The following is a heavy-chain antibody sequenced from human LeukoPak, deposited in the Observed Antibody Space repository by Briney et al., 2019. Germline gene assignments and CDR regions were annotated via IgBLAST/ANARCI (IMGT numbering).Heavy chain of an antibody. CDR1: GFTFSSFA. CDR3: AREYYDILTGYYNFDY. D-gene: IGHD3-9*01. J-gene: IGHJ4*02. V-gene: IGHV3-23*01. Sequence: GGSLRLSCAASGFTFSSFAMSWVRQAPGKGLEWVSAISDSGDVTYYADSVKGRFTISRDNSKNTLYLQLNSLRAEDTAVYYCAREYYDILTGYYNFDYWGQGTLVTVSS. CDR2: ISDSGDVT.